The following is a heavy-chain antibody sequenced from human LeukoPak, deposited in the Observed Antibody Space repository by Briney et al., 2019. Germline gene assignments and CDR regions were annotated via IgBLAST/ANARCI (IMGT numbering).Heavy chain of an antibody. CDR1: GFTFSSYA. J-gene: IGHJ4*02. CDR3: AKGGGPYHLPTDY. D-gene: IGHD2-2*01. Sequence: GGSLRLSCAASGFTFSSYAMNWVRQAPGKGLEWVSAITSAGNTYYADSVKGRFTISRDCSKNTLYLQMNSLRSEDTAVYYCAKGGGPYHLPTDYWGQGTLVTVSS. CDR2: ITSAGNT. V-gene: IGHV3-23*01.